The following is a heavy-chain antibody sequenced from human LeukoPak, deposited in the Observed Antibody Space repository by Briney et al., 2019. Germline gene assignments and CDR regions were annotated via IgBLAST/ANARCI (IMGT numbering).Heavy chain of an antibody. Sequence: ASVKASCKASGYTFTSYDINWVRQAIGQGLEWMGWMNPNSGNTGYAQKFQGRVTMTRNTSISTAYMELSSLRSEDTAVYYCARVPLPSGYSGFDPWGQGTLVTVSS. D-gene: IGHD6-13*01. CDR1: GYTFTSYD. J-gene: IGHJ5*02. CDR3: ARVPLPSGYSGFDP. CDR2: MNPNSGNT. V-gene: IGHV1-8*01.